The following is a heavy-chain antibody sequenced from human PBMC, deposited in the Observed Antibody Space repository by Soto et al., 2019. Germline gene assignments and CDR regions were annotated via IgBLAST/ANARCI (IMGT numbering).Heavy chain of an antibody. J-gene: IGHJ6*02. CDR1: GGSISSSKW. D-gene: IGHD3-22*01. V-gene: IGHV4-4*02. Sequence: QVQLQESGPGLVKPSWTLSLTCAVSGGSISSSKWWSWVRQPPGKGREWIGQIYHGGSSDYNPSLKSRVTISVDTSKNQFSLKLSSVTAADTAVYYCARDRDSSDTGGMDVWGQGNTVTVSS. CDR3: ARDRDSSDTGGMDV. CDR2: IYHGGSS.